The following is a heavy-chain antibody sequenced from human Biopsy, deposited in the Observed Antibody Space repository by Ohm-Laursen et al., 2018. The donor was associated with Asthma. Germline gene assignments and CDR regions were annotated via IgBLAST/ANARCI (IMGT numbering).Heavy chain of an antibody. CDR1: GFTFSTYG. D-gene: IGHD1-26*01. J-gene: IGHJ4*02. V-gene: IGHV3-30*18. Sequence: RSLRLSCSASGFTFSTYGMHWVRQAPGKGLEWVAVISYDGFNKDYGDSVKGRFTISRDNSRNTLHLQMNSPRAEDTAVYYCAKDVFPGWELRRGPDYWGQGTLVTVSS. CDR2: ISYDGFNK. CDR3: AKDVFPGWELRRGPDY.